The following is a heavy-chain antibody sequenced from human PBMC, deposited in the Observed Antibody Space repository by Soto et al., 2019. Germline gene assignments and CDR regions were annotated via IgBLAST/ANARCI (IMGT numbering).Heavy chain of an antibody. CDR3: AKDPEQWLVRYYFDY. CDR1: GFTFSSYG. V-gene: IGHV3-30*18. J-gene: IGHJ4*02. Sequence: PGRALRLSCAASGFTFSSYGMHWVRQAPGKGLEWVAVISYDGSNKYYADSVKGRFTISRDNSKNTLYLQMNSLRAEDTAVYYCAKDPEQWLVRYYFDYWGQGTLVTVS. CDR2: ISYDGSNK. D-gene: IGHD6-19*01.